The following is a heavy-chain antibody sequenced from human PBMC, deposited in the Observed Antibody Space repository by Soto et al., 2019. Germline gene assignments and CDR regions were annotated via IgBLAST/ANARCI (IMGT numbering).Heavy chain of an antibody. CDR1: GGSITSSSHY. V-gene: IGHV4-39*01. CDR2: IYYDGNT. Sequence: QLQLQESGPGLVKPSETLSLTCTVSGGSITSSSHYWGWIRQPPGKGLECIGNIYYDGNTYYNPSIKSRVTISLDTSNNQFSLSLNSVTAADTAVYYCARSSITPRLFMYPFDYWGQGTLVTVSS. J-gene: IGHJ4*02. CDR3: ARSSITPRLFMYPFDY. D-gene: IGHD6-6*01.